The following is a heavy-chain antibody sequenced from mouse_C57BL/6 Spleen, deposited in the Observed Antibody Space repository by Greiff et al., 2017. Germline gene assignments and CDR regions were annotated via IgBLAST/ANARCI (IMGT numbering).Heavy chain of an antibody. CDR1: GYAFSSSW. J-gene: IGHJ1*03. V-gene: IGHV1-82*01. CDR3: ASNWDDWYFDV. Sequence: QVHVKQSGPELVKPGASVKISCKASGYAFSSSWMNWVKQRPGKGLEWIGRIYPGDGDTNYNGKFKGKATLTADKSSSTAYMQLSSLTSEDSAVYFCASNWDDWYFDVWGTGTTVTVSS. D-gene: IGHD4-1*02. CDR2: IYPGDGDT.